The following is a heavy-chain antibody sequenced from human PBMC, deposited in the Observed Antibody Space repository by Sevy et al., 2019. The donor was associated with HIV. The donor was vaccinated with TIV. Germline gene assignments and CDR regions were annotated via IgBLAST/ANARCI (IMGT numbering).Heavy chain of an antibody. Sequence: SETLSLTCTVSGGSISSGSYYWSWIRQPAGKGLEWIGRIYTSGSTNYNPSLKSRVTISVDTSKNQFSLKLSSVTAADTAVYYCARSDDSSGYVDRDAFDIWGQGTMVTVSS. J-gene: IGHJ3*02. CDR2: IYTSGST. CDR3: ARSDDSSGYVDRDAFDI. V-gene: IGHV4-61*02. D-gene: IGHD3-22*01. CDR1: GGSISSGSYY.